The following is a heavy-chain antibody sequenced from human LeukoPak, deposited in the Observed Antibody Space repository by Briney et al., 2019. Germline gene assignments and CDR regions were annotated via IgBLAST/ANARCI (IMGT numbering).Heavy chain of an antibody. Sequence: GGSLRLSCAASGFTFTNYAMTWVRQAPGKGLEWFSTISASGDTTYYADSVKGRFTISRDNSKTTLYLHMNSLRADDTAIYYCGKDRPYDYDYSTASFDYWGQGTLVTVSS. D-gene: IGHD5-12*01. CDR3: GKDRPYDYDYSTASFDY. J-gene: IGHJ4*02. CDR1: GFTFTNYA. V-gene: IGHV3-23*01. CDR2: ISASGDTT.